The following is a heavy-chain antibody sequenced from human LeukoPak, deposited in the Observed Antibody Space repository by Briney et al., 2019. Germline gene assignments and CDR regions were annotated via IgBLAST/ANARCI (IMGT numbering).Heavy chain of an antibody. J-gene: IGHJ4*02. CDR3: AYSQGYDSSGLDY. CDR1: GFTFSSYA. CDR2: ISYDGSNK. Sequence: PGGSLRLSCAASGFTFSSYAMHWVRQAPGKGLEWVAVISYDGSNKYYADSVKGRFTISRDNSKNTLHLQMNSLRAEDTAVYYCAYSQGYDSSGLDYWGQGTLVTVSS. V-gene: IGHV3-30-3*01. D-gene: IGHD3-22*01.